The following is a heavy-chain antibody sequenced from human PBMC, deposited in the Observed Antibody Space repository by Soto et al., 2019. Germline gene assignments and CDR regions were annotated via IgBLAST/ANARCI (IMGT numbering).Heavy chain of an antibody. D-gene: IGHD6-19*01. CDR3: AKDRSSSGFRAFDI. J-gene: IGHJ3*02. CDR2: ISWNSGSI. Sequence: AGGSLRLSCAASGFTFDDYAMHWVRQAPGKGLEWVSGISWNSGSIGYADSVKGRFTISRDNAKNSLYLQMNSLRAEDTALYYCAKDRSSSGFRAFDIWGQGTMVTVSS. V-gene: IGHV3-9*01. CDR1: GFTFDDYA.